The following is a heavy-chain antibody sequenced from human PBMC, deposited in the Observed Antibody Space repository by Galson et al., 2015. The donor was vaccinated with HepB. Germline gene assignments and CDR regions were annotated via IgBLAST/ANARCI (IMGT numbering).Heavy chain of an antibody. Sequence: SVKVSCKASGFTFTSPAVQWVRQARGQRLEWIGWIVVGSGNTNYAQKFQERVTITRDMSTSTAYMELSSLRSEDTAVYYCAAGVVAGTHYYYYYGMDVWGQGTTVTVSS. CDR1: GFTFTSPA. CDR2: IVVGSGNT. CDR3: AAGVVAGTHYYYYYGMDV. J-gene: IGHJ6*02. V-gene: IGHV1-58*01. D-gene: IGHD2-15*01.